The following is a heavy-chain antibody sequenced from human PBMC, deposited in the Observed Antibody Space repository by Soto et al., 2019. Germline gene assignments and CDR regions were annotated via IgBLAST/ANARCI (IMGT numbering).Heavy chain of an antibody. D-gene: IGHD3-10*01. CDR2: IIPILGIA. J-gene: IGHJ4*02. Sequence: QVQLVQSGAEVKKPGSSVKVSCKASVGTFSSYTISWVRQAPGQGIEWMGRIIPILGIANYAQKFQGRVTIIADKSTSTALMELSSLRYEDTAVYYCAREEYYYGSGAFFDYWGQGTLVTVSS. CDR1: VGTFSSYT. V-gene: IGHV1-69*08. CDR3: AREEYYYGSGAFFDY.